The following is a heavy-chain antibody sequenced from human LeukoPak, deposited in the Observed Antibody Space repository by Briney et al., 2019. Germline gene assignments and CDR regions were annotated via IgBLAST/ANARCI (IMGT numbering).Heavy chain of an antibody. Sequence: ASVKVSCKASGYTFTGYYIHWVRQAPGQGLEWMGWINPNSGGTNYAQKFQGRVTMTRDTSISTAYMELSRLRSDDTAVYYCARGPLGRAWFDPWGQGTLVTVSS. J-gene: IGHJ5*02. V-gene: IGHV1-2*02. CDR1: GYTFTGYY. CDR3: ARGPLGRAWFDP. CDR2: INPNSGGT. D-gene: IGHD1-26*01.